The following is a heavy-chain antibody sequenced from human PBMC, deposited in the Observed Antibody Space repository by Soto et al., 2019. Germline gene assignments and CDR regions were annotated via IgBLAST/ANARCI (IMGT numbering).Heavy chain of an antibody. Sequence: GGSLRLSCAASGFTFSSYEMNWVRQAPGKGLEWVSYISSSGSTIYYADSVKGRFTISRDNDKNSLYLQMNSLRAEETAVYYCASMANYDFWSCYSPNYSHYCMAFPGQGPNVTVS. CDR3: ASMANYDFWSCYSPNYSHYCMAF. CDR2: ISSSGSTI. D-gene: IGHD3-3*01. V-gene: IGHV3-48*03. J-gene: IGHJ6*02. CDR1: GFTFSSYE.